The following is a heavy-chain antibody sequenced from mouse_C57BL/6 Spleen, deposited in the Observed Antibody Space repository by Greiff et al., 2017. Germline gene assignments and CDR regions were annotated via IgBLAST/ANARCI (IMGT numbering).Heavy chain of an antibody. J-gene: IGHJ4*01. Sequence: QVQLQQSGAELARPGASVKLSCKASGYTFTSYGISWVKQRTGQGLEWIGEIYPRSGNTYYNEKFKGKATLTADKSSSTAYMELRSLTSEDSAVYFCARRGIFTTVVEVPRAMDYWGQGTSVTVSS. CDR3: ARRGIFTTVVEVPRAMDY. CDR2: IYPRSGNT. CDR1: GYTFTSYG. D-gene: IGHD1-1*01. V-gene: IGHV1-81*01.